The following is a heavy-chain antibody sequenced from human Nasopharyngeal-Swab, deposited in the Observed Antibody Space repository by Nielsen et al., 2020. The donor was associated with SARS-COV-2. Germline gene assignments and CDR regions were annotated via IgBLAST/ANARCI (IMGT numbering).Heavy chain of an antibody. Sequence: WIRQPPGKGLEWVSYISSSGSTIYYADSVKGRFTISRDNAKNSLYLQMNSLRAEDTAVYYCARDPEGGSGRDYYYYGMDVWGQGTTVTVSS. CDR2: ISSSGSTI. CDR3: ARDPEGGSGRDYYYYGMDV. J-gene: IGHJ6*02. D-gene: IGHD6-19*01. V-gene: IGHV3-11*04.